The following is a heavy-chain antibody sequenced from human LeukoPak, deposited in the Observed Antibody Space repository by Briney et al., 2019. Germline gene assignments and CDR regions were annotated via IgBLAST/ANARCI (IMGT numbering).Heavy chain of an antibody. D-gene: IGHD3-22*01. J-gene: IGHJ3*02. Sequence: ASVKVSCKASGYTFTSYDINWVRQATRQGLEWMGIINPSGGSTSYAQKFQGRVTMTRDTSTSTVYMELSSLRSEDTAVYYCARDSVTMIVVASPQIAFDIWGQGTMVTVSS. V-gene: IGHV1-46*01. CDR1: GYTFTSYD. CDR2: INPSGGST. CDR3: ARDSVTMIVVASPQIAFDI.